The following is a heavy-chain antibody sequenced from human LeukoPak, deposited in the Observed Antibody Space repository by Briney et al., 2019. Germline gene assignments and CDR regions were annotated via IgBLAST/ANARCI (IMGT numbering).Heavy chain of an antibody. CDR1: GFTFSSYS. V-gene: IGHV3-21*01. CDR3: ARDSGGRGHEVDY. D-gene: IGHD3-10*01. Sequence: GSLRLSCAASGFTFSSYSMNWVRQAPGKGLEWVSSISSSSSYIYYADSVKGRFTISRDNAKNSLYLQMNSLRAEDTAVYYCARDSGGRGHEVDYWGQGTLVTVSS. J-gene: IGHJ4*02. CDR2: ISSSSSYI.